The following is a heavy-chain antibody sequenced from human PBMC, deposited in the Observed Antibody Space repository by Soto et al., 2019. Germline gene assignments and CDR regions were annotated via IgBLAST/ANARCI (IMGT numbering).Heavy chain of an antibody. J-gene: IGHJ4*02. V-gene: IGHV3-23*01. CDR3: ANAGPRSGYYECFDY. Sequence: EVQLLDSGGGLVQPGGSLRLSCAASGFTFSSYAMSWVRQAPGKGLEWVSAISPSGGSTYYADSVKGRSTISRDNSKNTLYLQMNSLRAEDTAVYYCANAGPRSGYYECFDYWGQGTLVTVSS. D-gene: IGHD3-3*01. CDR1: GFTFSSYA. CDR2: ISPSGGST.